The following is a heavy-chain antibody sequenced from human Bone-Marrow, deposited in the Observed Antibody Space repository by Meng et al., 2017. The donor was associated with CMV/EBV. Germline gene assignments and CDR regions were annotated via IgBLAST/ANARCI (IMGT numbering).Heavy chain of an antibody. J-gene: IGHJ4*02. D-gene: IGHD2-2*01. Sequence: SGPTLVKPTQTLTLTCAFSGFSLIITGVGVGWIRQPPGKALEWLALIYWNDDKRYSPSLKTRLTITKDTSKNQVVLTMTTMDPVDTATYYCANTYWSNIGLYWGQGILGTVSS. CDR1: GFSLIITGVG. CDR2: IYWNDDK. CDR3: ANTYWSNIGLY. V-gene: IGHV2-5*01.